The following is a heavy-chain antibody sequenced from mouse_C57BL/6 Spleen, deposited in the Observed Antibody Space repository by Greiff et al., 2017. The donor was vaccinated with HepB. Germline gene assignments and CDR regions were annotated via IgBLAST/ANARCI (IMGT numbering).Heavy chain of an antibody. J-gene: IGHJ4*01. Sequence: EVMLVESGGGLVKPGGSLKLSCAASGFTFSDYGMHWVRQAPEKGLEWVAYISSGSSTIYYADTVKGRFTISRDNAKNTLLLQMTSLRSEDTAMYDCAKSLTGTRAMDYWGQGTSVTVSA. CDR1: GFTFSDYG. CDR2: ISSGSSTI. CDR3: AKSLTGTRAMDY. V-gene: IGHV5-17*01. D-gene: IGHD4-1*01.